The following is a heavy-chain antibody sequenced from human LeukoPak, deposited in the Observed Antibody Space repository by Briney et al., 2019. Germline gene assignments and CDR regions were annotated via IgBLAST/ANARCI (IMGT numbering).Heavy chain of an antibody. CDR1: GGSISSYY. V-gene: IGHV4-4*07. J-gene: IGHJ5*02. D-gene: IGHD2/OR15-2a*01. Sequence: SETLSLTXTVSGGSISSYYWSWIRQPAGKGVEWIGRIYTSGSTNYNPSLKSRVTMSVDTSKNQFSLKLSSVTAADTAVYYCGRAFSSTNWFDPWGQGTLVTVSS. CDR2: IYTSGST. CDR3: GRAFSSTNWFDP.